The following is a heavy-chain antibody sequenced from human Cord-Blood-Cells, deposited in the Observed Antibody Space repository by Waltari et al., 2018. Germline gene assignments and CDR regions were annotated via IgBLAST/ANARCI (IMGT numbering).Heavy chain of an antibody. CDR1: GGSFSGYY. D-gene: IGHD3-22*01. J-gene: IGHJ4*02. CDR2: INHSGST. V-gene: IGHV4-34*01. Sequence: QVQLQQWGAGLLKPSETLSLTCAVYGGSFSGYYWSWIRQPPGKGLEWIGEINHSGSTNYNPSLKGRVTISVDTSKTQFSLKLSSVTAADTAVYYCARHWSYYDSSGYSGFDYWGQGTLVTVSS. CDR3: ARHWSYYDSSGYSGFDY.